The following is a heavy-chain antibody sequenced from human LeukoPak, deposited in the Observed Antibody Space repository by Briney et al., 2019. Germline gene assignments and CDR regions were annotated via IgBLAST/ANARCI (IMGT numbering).Heavy chain of an antibody. Sequence: QPGGSLRPSCAASGFTVTSNYMTWVRQAPGKGLEWVSVISSGGNTYYADSVKGRFTISRDNSKNTVYLQMNGLRAEDTAVYYCAREVRGDYFDYWGQGTLVTASS. CDR2: ISSGGNT. J-gene: IGHJ4*02. CDR1: GFTVTSNY. D-gene: IGHD5-12*01. CDR3: AREVRGDYFDY. V-gene: IGHV3-53*01.